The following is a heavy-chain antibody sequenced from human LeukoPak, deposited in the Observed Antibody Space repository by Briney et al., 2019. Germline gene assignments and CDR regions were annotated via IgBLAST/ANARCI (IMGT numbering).Heavy chain of an antibody. D-gene: IGHD3-10*01. CDR2: VYSGNDGT. J-gene: IGHJ4*02. Sequence: GGSLRLSCAASGFTVGTDNMSWVRQVPGKGLEWVSVVYSGNDGTNYADSVRGRFTISRDDSKNMVYLQMNNLRLEDAAVYYCTKRSRGYYDYWGQGTLVTVSS. V-gene: IGHV3-66*02. CDR1: GFTVGTDN. CDR3: TKRSRGYYDY.